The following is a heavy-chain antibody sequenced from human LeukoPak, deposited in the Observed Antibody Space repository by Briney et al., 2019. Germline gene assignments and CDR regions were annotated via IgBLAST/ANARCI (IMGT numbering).Heavy chain of an antibody. CDR2: IKQDGGEK. CDR3: ARGYGDPLDYYYYMDV. CDR1: GFTFSTYW. Sequence: GGSLRLSCAASGFTFSTYWMSWVRQAPGRGREWVAKIKQDGGEKYYVDSVKGRFTISRDNAKNSLYLQMNSLRTEDTAVYYCARGYGDPLDYYYYMDVWGNGTTITV. V-gene: IGHV3-7*01. D-gene: IGHD4-17*01. J-gene: IGHJ6*03.